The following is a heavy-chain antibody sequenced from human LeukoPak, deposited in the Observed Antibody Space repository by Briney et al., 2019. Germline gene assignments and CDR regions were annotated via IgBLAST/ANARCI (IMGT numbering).Heavy chain of an antibody. CDR3: ARGPRILAAGSYYFDY. V-gene: IGHV3-11*01. D-gene: IGHD6-13*01. J-gene: IGHJ4*02. CDR2: INVNGAAM. Sequence: GGSLRLSYAASGFSFKDYYFSWIRQAPGKGLEWVSFINVNGAAMYYADSVKGRFTISRDNAKNSIYLEMNSLRAEDTAVYYCARGPRILAAGSYYFDYWGQGSLVTVSS. CDR1: GFSFKDYY.